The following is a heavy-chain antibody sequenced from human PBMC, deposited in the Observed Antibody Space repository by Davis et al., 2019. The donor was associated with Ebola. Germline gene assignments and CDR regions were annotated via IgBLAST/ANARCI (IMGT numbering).Heavy chain of an antibody. J-gene: IGHJ4*02. D-gene: IGHD4-17*01. CDR2: IKSDVSYI. V-gene: IGHV3-21*01. CDR3: ARKDFGDYAYSDY. CDR1: GFTFKSFD. Sequence: GGSLRLSCATSGFTFKSFDMNWVRQSPGGGPEWVASIKSDVSYIYYAASVRGRFTVSRDNAKNSLYLQITSLTVEDTAVYYCARKDFGDYAYSDYWGQGTLVTVSS.